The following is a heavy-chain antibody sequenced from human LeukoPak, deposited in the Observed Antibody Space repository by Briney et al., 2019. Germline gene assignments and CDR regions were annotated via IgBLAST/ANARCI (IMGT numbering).Heavy chain of an antibody. J-gene: IGHJ4*02. CDR3: ARGPTYQPIDS. CDR2: INHSGST. CDR1: GGSFSGYY. Sequence: SETLSLTCAVYGGSFSGYYWSWIRQPPGKGLEWIGEINHSGSTNYNPSLKSRVTISVDTSKNHFSLKLSSVTAADTAVYYCARGPTYQPIDSWGQGTLVTVSS. V-gene: IGHV4-34*01. D-gene: IGHD2-2*01.